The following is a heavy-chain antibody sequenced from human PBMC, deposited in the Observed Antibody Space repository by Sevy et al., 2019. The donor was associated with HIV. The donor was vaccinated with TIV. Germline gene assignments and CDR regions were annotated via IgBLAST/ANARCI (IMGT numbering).Heavy chain of an antibody. CDR1: GFPFSTYG. V-gene: IGHV3-33*01. CDR2: IWYDGSNR. CDR3: ARDDRLGESSFDYYYGMDV. D-gene: IGHD3-16*02. Sequence: GGSLRLSCAASGFPFSTYGMHWVRQAPGKGLEWVAVIWYDGSNRYYVDSVKGRYTNSMDDSKNTVYLQMNSRRAEGTAVYYCARDDRLGESSFDYYYGMDVWGQGTTVTVSS. J-gene: IGHJ6*02.